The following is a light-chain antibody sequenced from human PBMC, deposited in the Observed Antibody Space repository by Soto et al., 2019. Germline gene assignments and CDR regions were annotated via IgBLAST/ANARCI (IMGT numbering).Light chain of an antibody. CDR3: QQYDDLPLT. CDR1: QDISMY. CDR2: DAS. J-gene: IGKJ4*01. Sequence: DIQMTQSPSSLSASVGDRVTITCQASQDISMYLNWYQQKRGEAPKLLIYDASNLETGVPSRFSGSGSGTDFTFTISSLQPDDIATYHCQQYDDLPLTFGGGTKVDI. V-gene: IGKV1-33*01.